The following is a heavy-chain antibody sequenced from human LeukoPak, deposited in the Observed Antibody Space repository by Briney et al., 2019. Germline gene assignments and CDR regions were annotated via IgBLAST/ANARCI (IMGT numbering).Heavy chain of an antibody. D-gene: IGHD2-2*01. Sequence: GASVKVSCKASGYTFTSYDINWVRQATGQGLEWMGWMNPNSGNTGYAQKFQGRVTITRNTSISAAYMELSSLRSEDTAVYYCAREREGYCSSTSCRSTQGDYYYYMDVWGKGTTVTVSS. CDR1: GYTFTSYD. V-gene: IGHV1-8*03. CDR3: AREREGYCSSTSCRSTQGDYYYYMDV. J-gene: IGHJ6*03. CDR2: MNPNSGNT.